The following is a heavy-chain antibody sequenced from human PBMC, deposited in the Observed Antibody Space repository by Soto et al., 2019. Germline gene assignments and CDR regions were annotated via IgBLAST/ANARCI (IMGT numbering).Heavy chain of an antibody. CDR2: INHSGTT. J-gene: IGHJ6*02. D-gene: IGHD2-2*01. Sequence: SETLSLACADYVGSFSGYYWCWISQPPGKGLEWTGEINHSGTTNYNPSLKSRVTISVDTSKNQFSLKLSSVTAADTAVYYCARAGHCSSTSCRRDYYYYYGMDVWGQGTTVT. CDR3: ARAGHCSSTSCRRDYYYYYGMDV. CDR1: VGSFSGYY. V-gene: IGHV4-34*01.